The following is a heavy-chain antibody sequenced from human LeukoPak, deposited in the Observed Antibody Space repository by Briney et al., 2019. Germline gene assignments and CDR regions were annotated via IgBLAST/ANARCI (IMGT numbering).Heavy chain of an antibody. D-gene: IGHD3-3*01. CDR3: ARDRYDFWSGYYNYYYMDV. Sequence: LSXXAXXFTFXXXXMNXXRQXPXXXXXXXSXXXXSSSYIYYADSVKGRFTISRDNAKNSLYLQMNSLRAEDTAVYYCARDRYDFWSGYYNYYYMDVWGKGTTVTVSS. CDR1: XFTFXXXX. J-gene: IGHJ6*03. V-gene: IGHV3-21*01. CDR2: XXXSSSYI.